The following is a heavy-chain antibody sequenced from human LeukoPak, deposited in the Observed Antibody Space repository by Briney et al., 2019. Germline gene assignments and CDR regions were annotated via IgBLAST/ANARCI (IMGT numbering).Heavy chain of an antibody. Sequence: SETLSLTCAVYGGSFSGYYWSWIRQPPGKGLEWIGEINHSGSTNYNPSLKSRVTISVDKSKNQFSLKLSSVTAADTAVYYCARDYDSSGYYPNWFDPWGQGTLVTVSS. J-gene: IGHJ5*02. CDR1: GGSFSGYY. CDR2: INHSGST. CDR3: ARDYDSSGYYPNWFDP. V-gene: IGHV4-34*01. D-gene: IGHD3-22*01.